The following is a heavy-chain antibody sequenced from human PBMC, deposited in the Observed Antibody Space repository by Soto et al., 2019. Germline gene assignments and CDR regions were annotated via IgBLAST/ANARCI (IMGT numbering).Heavy chain of an antibody. Sequence: SESQAVTCSVAGGTTRSYDWRWIRQPTGKGLEWIGYIYYSGSINYNPSLKSRVTISVDTSKNQFSLKLSSVTAADPAVYYCARCLFSYGARFDPWGQGTLVTVSS. CDR3: ARCLFSYGARFDP. CDR2: IYYSGSI. D-gene: IGHD1-26*01. V-gene: IGHV4-59*01. CDR1: GGTTRSYD. J-gene: IGHJ5*02.